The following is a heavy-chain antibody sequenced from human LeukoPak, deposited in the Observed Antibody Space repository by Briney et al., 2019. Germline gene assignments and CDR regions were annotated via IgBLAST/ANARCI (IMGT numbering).Heavy chain of an antibody. V-gene: IGHV3-23*01. CDR2: IIDSGGAT. CDR1: GFTFSTHA. CDR3: AKDIQLST. J-gene: IGHJ3*01. Sequence: GGSLRLSCAASGFTFSTHAMSWVRQAPRRGLEWVSSIIDSGGATYYADSVKGRFTISRDNSKNTLYLQMNSLRAEDTAVYYCAKDIQLSTWGLGTMVTVSS. D-gene: IGHD5-24*01.